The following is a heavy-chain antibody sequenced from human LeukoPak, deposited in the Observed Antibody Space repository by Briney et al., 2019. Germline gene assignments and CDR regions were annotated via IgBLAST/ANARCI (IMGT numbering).Heavy chain of an antibody. CDR3: ARGRYQLLGGWYYFDY. D-gene: IGHD2-2*01. Sequence: ASVKVSCKASGYTFTSYDINWVRQATGQGLEWMGWMNPNSGNTGYAQKFQGRVTMTRNTSISTAYMELSSLRPEDTAVYYCARGRYQLLGGWYYFDYWGQGTLVTVSS. CDR2: MNPNSGNT. CDR1: GYTFTSYD. V-gene: IGHV1-8*01. J-gene: IGHJ4*02.